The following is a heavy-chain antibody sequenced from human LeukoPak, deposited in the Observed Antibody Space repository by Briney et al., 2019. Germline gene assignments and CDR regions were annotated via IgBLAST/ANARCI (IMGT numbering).Heavy chain of an antibody. V-gene: IGHV3-11*01. Sequence: GGSLRLSCAASGFTFSDYYMSWIRQAPGKGLEWVSYISSSGSTIYYADSVKGRFTISRDNAKNSLYLQMNSLRAEDTAVYYCAREGIVAMFYYYYGMDVWGQGTTVTVSS. J-gene: IGHJ6*02. CDR3: AREGIVAMFYYYYGMDV. D-gene: IGHD5-12*01. CDR1: GFTFSDYY. CDR2: ISSSGSTI.